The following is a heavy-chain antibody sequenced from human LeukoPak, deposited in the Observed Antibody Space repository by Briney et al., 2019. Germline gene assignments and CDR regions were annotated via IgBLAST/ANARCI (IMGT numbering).Heavy chain of an antibody. D-gene: IGHD6-13*01. CDR2: IYSGGNT. CDR1: GFTVSSNY. CDR3: ASRGSSSSSLNFQH. V-gene: IGHV3-53*01. J-gene: IGHJ1*01. Sequence: GGSLRLSCAASGFTVSSNYISWVRQAPGKGLEWVSVIYSGGNTYYADSVKGRFTISRDSSKNTVYLQMNTLSDEDRAVYYCASRGSSSSSLNFQHWGQGTLVIVSS.